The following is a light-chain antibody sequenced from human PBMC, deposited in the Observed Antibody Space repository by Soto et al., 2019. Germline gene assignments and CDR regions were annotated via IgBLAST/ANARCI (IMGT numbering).Light chain of an antibody. J-gene: IGKJ4*01. CDR1: QSVSSH. Sequence: MTQSPSTLSASLGYIFTMTLLASQSVSSHLAWYQQNPGQAPRLLIYGASTRATGIPARFSASGSSTDFTLTISSLQSEDFAVYYCQQYNDWPLTFGGGTKVDI. V-gene: IGKV3-15*01. CDR2: GAS. CDR3: QQYNDWPLT.